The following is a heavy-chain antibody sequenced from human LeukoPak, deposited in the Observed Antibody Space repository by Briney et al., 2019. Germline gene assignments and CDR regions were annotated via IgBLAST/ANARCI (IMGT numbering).Heavy chain of an antibody. CDR2: TYYSGST. V-gene: IGHV4-59*01. CDR1: GGPISSYY. Sequence: PSETLSLTCTVSGGPISSYYWSWIRQPPGKGLEWIGYTYYSGSTNYNPSLKSRVTISVDTSKNQFSLKLSSVTAADTAVYYCARYSVGATFDYWGQGTLVTVSS. CDR3: ARYSVGATFDY. J-gene: IGHJ4*02. D-gene: IGHD1-26*01.